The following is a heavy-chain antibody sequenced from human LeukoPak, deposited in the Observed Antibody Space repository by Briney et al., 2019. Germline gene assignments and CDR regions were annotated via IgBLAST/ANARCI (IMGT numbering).Heavy chain of an antibody. CDR3: ARGVYRDGYNL. D-gene: IGHD5-24*01. J-gene: IGHJ4*02. Sequence: SETLSLTCTVSGGSISSYYWSWIRQPPGKGLEWIGYIYYSGSTNYNPSLKSRVTISVDTSKNQFSLKLSSVTAADTAVYYCARGVYRDGYNLWGQGTLVTVPS. V-gene: IGHV4-59*01. CDR2: IYYSGST. CDR1: GGSISSYY.